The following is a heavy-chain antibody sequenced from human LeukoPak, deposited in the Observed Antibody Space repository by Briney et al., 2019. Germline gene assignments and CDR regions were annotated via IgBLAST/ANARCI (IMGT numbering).Heavy chain of an antibody. Sequence: ASVKLSCKASGYTFTNYGISWVRQAPGQGLEWMGCISAYNGSTNYAHKLQGRVTMTTDTSTSTAYMEVRSLRSDDTAVYYCARDRGITMIVVGLFDYWGQGTLVTVSS. D-gene: IGHD3-22*01. CDR3: ARDRGITMIVVGLFDY. J-gene: IGHJ4*02. V-gene: IGHV1-18*01. CDR1: GYTFTNYG. CDR2: ISAYNGST.